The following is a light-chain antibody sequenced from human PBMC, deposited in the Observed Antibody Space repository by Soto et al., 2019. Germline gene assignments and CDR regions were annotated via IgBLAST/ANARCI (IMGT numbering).Light chain of an antibody. CDR3: HKYGSSPT. CDR1: QSITSGF. V-gene: IGKV3-20*01. J-gene: IGKJ5*01. CDR2: GAS. Sequence: IVLTQSPGTLSLFPGERATLSCRASQSITSGFLAWYQQKPDQSPSLLIYGASSRATGIPDRFSGSGSGTDFTLTISRLEPEAVSVYYCHKYGSSPTFGQGTRLEIK.